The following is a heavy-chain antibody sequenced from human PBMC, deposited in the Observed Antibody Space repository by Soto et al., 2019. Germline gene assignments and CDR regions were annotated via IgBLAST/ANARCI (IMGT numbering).Heavy chain of an antibody. V-gene: IGHV3-53*01. CDR1: GFTISSNY. CDR3: ARAGGAGVVPAHHFDY. J-gene: IGHJ4*02. Sequence: GGSLRVSCAAAGFTISSNYMSWVRKTPGKGLEWVSVIYSGGSTYYADSVKGRFTISRDNSKNTLYLQMNSLRAEDTAVYYCARAGGAGVVPAHHFDYWGQGTLVTVSS. D-gene: IGHD3-3*01. CDR2: IYSGGST.